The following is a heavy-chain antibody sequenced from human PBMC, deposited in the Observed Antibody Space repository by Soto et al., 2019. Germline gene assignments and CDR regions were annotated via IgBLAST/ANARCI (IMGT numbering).Heavy chain of an antibody. CDR3: ARRNDDYSNYIDD. V-gene: IGHV4-34*01. D-gene: IGHD4-4*01. J-gene: IGHJ4*02. CDR2: INHSGST. Sequence: SETLSLTCAVYGGSFSGYYWSWIRQPPGKGLEWIGEINHSGSTNYNPSLKSRVTISADTSKNQFSLKLSSVTAADTAVYYCARRNDDYSNYIDDWGQGTLVTVSS. CDR1: GGSFSGYY.